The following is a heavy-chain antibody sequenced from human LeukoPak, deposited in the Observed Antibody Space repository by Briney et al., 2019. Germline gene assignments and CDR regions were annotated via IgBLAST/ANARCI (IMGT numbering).Heavy chain of an antibody. CDR1: GFKFDDYG. V-gene: IGHV3-20*04. D-gene: IGHD2-21*02. CDR2: INWNGGSI. Sequence: GGSLRLSCAASGFKFDDYGMSWVREVPGKGLEWVSGINWNGGSIGYTDCVKGRFTISRDNAKNPLYLQMNSLRAEDTAFYYCARGNAYCGGDCYFVDWGQGTLVTVSS. J-gene: IGHJ4*02. CDR3: ARGNAYCGGDCYFVD.